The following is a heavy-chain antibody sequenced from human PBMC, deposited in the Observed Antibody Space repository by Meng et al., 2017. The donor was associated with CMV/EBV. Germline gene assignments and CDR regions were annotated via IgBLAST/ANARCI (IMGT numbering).Heavy chain of an antibody. V-gene: IGHV3-73*01. Sequence: GGSLRLSCAASGFTFSGSAMHWVRQASGKGLEWVGRIRSKANSYATAYAASVKGRFTISRDDSKNTAYLQMNSLKTEDTAVYCCTRHQSAGYSSFNWFDPWGQGTLVTVSS. J-gene: IGHJ5*02. CDR2: IRSKANSYAT. D-gene: IGHD6-13*01. CDR3: TRHQSAGYSSFNWFDP. CDR1: GFTFSGSA.